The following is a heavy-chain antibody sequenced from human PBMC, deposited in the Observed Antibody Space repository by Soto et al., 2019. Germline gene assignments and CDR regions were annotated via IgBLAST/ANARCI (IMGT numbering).Heavy chain of an antibody. V-gene: IGHV3-48*03. CDR3: ARVNEVIAIDY. Sequence: EVQLVESGGGLVQPGGSLRLSCAASGFTFSSYEMNWVRQAPGKGLEWVSYISSSGSTIYYADSVKGRFTISRDNAKNSLYLQMNSLRAEDTAVYYCARVNEVIAIDYWGQGTLVTVSS. CDR1: GFTFSSYE. J-gene: IGHJ4*02. D-gene: IGHD2-21*01. CDR2: ISSSGSTI.